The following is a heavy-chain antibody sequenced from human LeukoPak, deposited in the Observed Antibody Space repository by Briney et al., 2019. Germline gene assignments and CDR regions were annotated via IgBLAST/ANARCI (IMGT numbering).Heavy chain of an antibody. V-gene: IGHV1-2*02. CDR3: ARDQKVGATPYFGMDV. J-gene: IGHJ6*02. Sequence: ASVKVSCKASGYTFTGYYMHWVRQAPGQGLEWMEWINPNSGGTNYAQKFQGRVTMTRDTSISTAYMELSRLRSDDTAVYYCARDQKVGATPYFGMDVWGQGTTVTVSS. CDR1: GYTFTGYY. D-gene: IGHD1-26*01. CDR2: INPNSGGT.